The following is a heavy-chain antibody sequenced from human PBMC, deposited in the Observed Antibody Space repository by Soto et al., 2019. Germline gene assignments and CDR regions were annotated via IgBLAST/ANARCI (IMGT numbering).Heavy chain of an antibody. CDR2: ISGSGGSI. CDR1: GFTFSSYA. Sequence: GGSLRLSCAASGFTFSSYAMSWVRQAPGKGLEWVSGISGSGGSIYYADSVKGRLTISRDNSKNTLYLQMNSLRGEDTAVYYCAKGGVGAVVPFDPWGQGALVTVSS. V-gene: IGHV3-23*01. D-gene: IGHD1-26*01. J-gene: IGHJ5*02. CDR3: AKGGVGAVVPFDP.